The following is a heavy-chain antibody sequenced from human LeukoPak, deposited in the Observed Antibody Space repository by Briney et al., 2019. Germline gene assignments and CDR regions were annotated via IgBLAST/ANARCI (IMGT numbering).Heavy chain of an antibody. CDR2: ISHDGNNK. J-gene: IGHJ3*02. CDR3: AKGKDYYDSSGYYYTYAFDM. Sequence: GGSLRLSCAASGFTFSSYAMHWVRQAPGKGLEWVAFISHDGNNKYYADSVRGRFTISRDNSKNTLNLQMNSLRAEDTAVYYCAKGKDYYDSSGYYYTYAFDMWGQGTMVTVSS. CDR1: GFTFSSYA. D-gene: IGHD3-22*01. V-gene: IGHV3-30*18.